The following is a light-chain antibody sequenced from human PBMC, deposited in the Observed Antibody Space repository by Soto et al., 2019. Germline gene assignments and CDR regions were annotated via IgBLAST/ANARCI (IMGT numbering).Light chain of an antibody. CDR3: TSFTSSNTWV. V-gene: IGLV2-14*01. J-gene: IGLJ3*02. CDR1: SSDVGSHSR. CDR2: EVT. Sequence: QSALTQPASVSGSPGQSITISCTGSSSDVGSHSRVSWIQQHPVKTPKLIIYEVTNRPSGVSSRFSGSKSGTTASLTISGLQAEDEADYYCTSFTSSNTWVFGGGTTVTVL.